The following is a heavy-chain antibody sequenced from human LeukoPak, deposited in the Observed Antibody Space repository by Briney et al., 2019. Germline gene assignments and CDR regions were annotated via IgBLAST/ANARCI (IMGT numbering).Heavy chain of an antibody. D-gene: IGHD1-26*01. V-gene: IGHV3-7*01. CDR1: GFTFRNYW. J-gene: IGHJ4*02. CDR3: ARGGPTVGTDY. CDR2: IKEDGSEK. Sequence: GGSLRLSCAGSGFTFRNYWMNWVRQAPGKGLEWVANIKEDGSEKYYVDSVKGRFTVSRDNAKSSLYLQLNSLRADDTAVYYCARGGPTVGTDYWGQGTLVTVSS.